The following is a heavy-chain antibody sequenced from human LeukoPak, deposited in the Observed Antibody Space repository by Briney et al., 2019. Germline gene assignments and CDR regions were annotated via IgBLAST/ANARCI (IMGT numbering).Heavy chain of an antibody. V-gene: IGHV3-30*04. CDR2: ISRDGSGT. CDR1: GSTFSGSA. D-gene: IGHD3-10*01. J-gene: IGHJ4*02. CDR3: ARDAFYSSGTYFDY. Sequence: PGRSLRLSCAASGSTFSGSAIHWVRQAPGKGLEWVSVISRDGSGTYYADSVKGRFTISRDNSKNTVYLQMNSLEPDDTAVYYCARDAFYSSGTYFDYWGQGTLVTVSS.